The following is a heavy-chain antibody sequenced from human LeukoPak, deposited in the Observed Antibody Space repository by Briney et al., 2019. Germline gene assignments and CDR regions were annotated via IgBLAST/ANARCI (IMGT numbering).Heavy chain of an antibody. J-gene: IGHJ4*02. Sequence: PSETLSLTCAVYGGSFSGYYWSWIRQPPGKGPEWIGEINHSGSTNYNPSLKSRVTISVDTSKNQFSLKLSSVAAADTAVYYCARATRFSEWFRFDYWGQGTLVTVSS. CDR3: ARATRFSEWFRFDY. D-gene: IGHD3-3*01. CDR2: INHSGST. V-gene: IGHV4-34*01. CDR1: GGSFSGYY.